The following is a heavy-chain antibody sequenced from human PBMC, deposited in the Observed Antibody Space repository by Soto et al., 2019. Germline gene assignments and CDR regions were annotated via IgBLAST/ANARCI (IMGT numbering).Heavy chain of an antibody. CDR1: RFIINNYA. D-gene: IGHD4-17*01. CDR2: ISYDGSIK. J-gene: IGHJ4*02. V-gene: IGHV3-30-3*01. Sequence: GSLRLSCASSRFIINNYAMHWVRQAPGKGLEWVAVISYDGSIKYYADSVKGRFTISRDNSENTLYLQMNSLRPEDTSVYYCARSTVTTGDLDYWGQGTPVTVSS. CDR3: ARSTVTTGDLDY.